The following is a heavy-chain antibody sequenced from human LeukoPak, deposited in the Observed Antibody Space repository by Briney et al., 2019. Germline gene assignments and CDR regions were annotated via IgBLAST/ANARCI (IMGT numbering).Heavy chain of an antibody. V-gene: IGHV4-59*01. CDR1: GGSISNYY. CDR3: ARDQGYYDILTTYVPISYMDV. D-gene: IGHD3-9*01. Sequence: SETLSLTCTVSGGSISNYYWSWIRQPPGKGLEWIGYIYYSGSTNYNPSLKSRVTISVDTSKNQFSLKLSSVTAADTAVYYCARDQGYYDILTTYVPISYMDVWGKGTTVTVSS. CDR2: IYYSGST. J-gene: IGHJ6*03.